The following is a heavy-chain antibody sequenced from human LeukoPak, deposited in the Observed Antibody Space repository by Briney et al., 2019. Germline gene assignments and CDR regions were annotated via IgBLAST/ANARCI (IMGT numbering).Heavy chain of an antibody. J-gene: IGHJ4*02. Sequence: ASVKVSCKASGYTFTGYYMHWVRQAPGQVLEWMGWINPNSGGTNYAQKFQGRVTMTRDTSISTAYMELRRLRSDDTAVYYCARDSSGYYYFDYWGQGTLVTVSS. CDR1: GYTFTGYY. V-gene: IGHV1-2*02. CDR2: INPNSGGT. D-gene: IGHD3-22*01. CDR3: ARDSSGYYYFDY.